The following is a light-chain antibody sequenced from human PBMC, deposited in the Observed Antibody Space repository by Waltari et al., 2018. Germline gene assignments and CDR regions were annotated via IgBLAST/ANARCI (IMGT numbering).Light chain of an antibody. V-gene: IGLV2-23*01. CDR1: SRDVGGYRF. CDR3: CSYAGSSPHVV. J-gene: IGLJ2*01. CDR2: GGS. Sequence: QSALTQPASVSGSPGQSITISCTANSRDVGGYRFVSWYHQHPGKAPKLMIYGGSQRPSGISNRFSGSKSGNTASLTISGLRAEDEADYYCCSYAGSSPHVVFGGGTKLTVL.